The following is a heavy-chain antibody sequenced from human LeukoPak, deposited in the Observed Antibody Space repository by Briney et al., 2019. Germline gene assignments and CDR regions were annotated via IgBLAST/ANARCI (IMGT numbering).Heavy chain of an antibody. CDR2: IYYSGIS. J-gene: IGHJ4*02. CDR3: ASTTYGSGSYYNY. Sequence: RTLETLSLTCTVSGDSISSYYWSWIRQPPGKGLEWIGYIYYSGISNYNPSLKSRVTISVDTSKNRFSLNLSSVTAADTAVYYCASTTYGSGSYYNYWGQGNMVTVSS. V-gene: IGHV4-59*01. CDR1: GDSISSYY. D-gene: IGHD3-10*01.